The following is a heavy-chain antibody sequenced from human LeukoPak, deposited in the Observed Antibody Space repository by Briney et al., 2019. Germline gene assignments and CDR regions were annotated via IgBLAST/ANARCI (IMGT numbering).Heavy chain of an antibody. V-gene: IGHV4-61*09. CDR3: ARSSLRYYYYYYMDV. CDR2: VYSRGNI. Sequence: SQTLSLTCTVSGGSITGGSFYWTWIRQPAGKGLEWIGHVYSRGNINSHPSLERRVAISLDRSRNQFSLEVTSMTAADTAVYYCARSSLRYYYYYYMDVWGKGTTVIVSS. D-gene: IGHD3-9*01. CDR1: GGSITGGSFY. J-gene: IGHJ6*03.